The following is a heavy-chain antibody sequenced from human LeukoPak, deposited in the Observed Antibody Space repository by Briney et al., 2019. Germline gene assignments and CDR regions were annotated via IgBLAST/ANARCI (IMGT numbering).Heavy chain of an antibody. CDR1: GFTFSSYS. J-gene: IGHJ4*02. V-gene: IGHV3-48*01. CDR2: ISSSSSTI. D-gene: IGHD3-10*01. Sequence: PGGSLRLSCAASGFTFSSYSMNWVRQAPGKGLEWVSYISSSSSTIYYADSVKGRFTISRDNAKNSLYLQMNSLRAEDTAVYYCATKKGHYYGSGSQTDYWGQGTLVTVSS. CDR3: ATKKGHYYGSGSQTDY.